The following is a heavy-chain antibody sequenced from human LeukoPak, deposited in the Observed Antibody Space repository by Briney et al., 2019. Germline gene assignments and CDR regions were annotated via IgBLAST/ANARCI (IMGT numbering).Heavy chain of an antibody. CDR1: GFTFSSYS. V-gene: IGHV3-21*01. Sequence: PGGSLRLSCAASGFTFSSYSMNWVRQAPGKGLEWVSSISSSSSYIYYADSVKGRFTISRDNSKNTLYLQMNSLRAEDTAVYYCARGVYYDSSGYVTYWGQGTLVTVSS. D-gene: IGHD3-22*01. J-gene: IGHJ4*02. CDR3: ARGVYYDSSGYVTY. CDR2: ISSSSSYI.